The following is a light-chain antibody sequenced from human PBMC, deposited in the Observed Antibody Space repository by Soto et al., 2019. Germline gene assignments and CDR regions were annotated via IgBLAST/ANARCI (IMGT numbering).Light chain of an antibody. CDR1: SRDVDAYDF. J-gene: IGLJ1*01. Sequence: QSVLTQPRSVSGSPGQSVAISCTGTSRDVDAYDFVSWYQHHPGKAPKLIISEVSKRPSGVSHRFSGSKSGNTASLTISGLQAEDEADYFCCSFAGSLYVFGTGTKVTV. CDR3: CSFAGSLYV. V-gene: IGLV2-11*01. CDR2: EVS.